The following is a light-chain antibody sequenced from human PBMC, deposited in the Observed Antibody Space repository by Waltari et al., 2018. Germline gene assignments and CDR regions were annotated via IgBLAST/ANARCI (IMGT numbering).Light chain of an antibody. CDR1: QSVSNN. J-gene: IGKJ2*01. CDR2: GAT. CDR3: QQYNNWPPFT. Sequence: ERVMTQSPATLSVSPGERATLSCRASQSVSNNLAWYQHKPGPAPRLLIYGATSRATGIPARFSGSGSGTEFTLTISSLQSEDFAVYYCQQYNNWPPFTFGQGTKLEIK. V-gene: IGKV3D-15*01.